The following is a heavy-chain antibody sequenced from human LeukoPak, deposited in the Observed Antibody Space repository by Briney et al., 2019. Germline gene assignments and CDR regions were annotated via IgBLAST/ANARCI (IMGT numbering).Heavy chain of an antibody. V-gene: IGHV1-2*02. CDR1: GYTFTGHY. Sequence: GASVKVSCKASGYTFTGHYIHWVRQAPGQGLEWMGWINTNTGGANYAQNFQGRVTMTRETSITTAYLDLSSLRSDDTAVYYCARDKGRDGSGRYPYHDYWGQGTLVTVSS. CDR2: INTNTGGA. J-gene: IGHJ4*02. D-gene: IGHD6-19*01. CDR3: ARDKGRDGSGRYPYHDY.